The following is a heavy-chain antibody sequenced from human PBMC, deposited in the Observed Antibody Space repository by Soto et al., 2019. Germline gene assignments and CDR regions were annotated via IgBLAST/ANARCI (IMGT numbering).Heavy chain of an antibody. CDR1: GFTFSSYA. CDR2: ITGGGSST. D-gene: IGHD1-1*01. CDR3: AKGRPIYNHAPFDY. J-gene: IGHJ4*02. Sequence: GGSLRLSCAASGFTFSSYAMTWVRQAPGKGLEWVSIITGGGSSTYYADSVKGRFTISRDNSKNTLYLQMNSLRAEDTAVYYCAKGRPIYNHAPFDYWGQGTLVTVSS. V-gene: IGHV3-23*01.